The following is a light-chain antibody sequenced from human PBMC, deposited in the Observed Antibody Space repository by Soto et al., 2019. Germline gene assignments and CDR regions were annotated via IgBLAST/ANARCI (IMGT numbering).Light chain of an antibody. CDR3: AAWVDRLNHWL. CDR1: SSNIGNGA. CDR2: STN. Sequence: QSVLTQPPSASGTPGQRVTMSCSGGSSNIGNGAVNWYQQLPGTAPRLLIYSTNQRPSGVPDRFSGSKSGTSASLAVNGLHSGDEADYFCAAWVDRLNHWLFGGGTKLTVL. J-gene: IGLJ2*01. V-gene: IGLV1-44*01.